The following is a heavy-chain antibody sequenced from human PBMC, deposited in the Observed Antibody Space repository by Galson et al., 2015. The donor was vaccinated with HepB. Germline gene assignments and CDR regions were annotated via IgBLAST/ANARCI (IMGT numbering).Heavy chain of an antibody. CDR3: ARMSIAAAGTIYFDY. J-gene: IGHJ4*02. D-gene: IGHD6-13*01. Sequence: PALVKPTQTLTLTCTFSGFSLSTSGMCVSWIRQPPGKALEWLARIDWDDDKYYSTSLKTRLTISRDTSKNQVVLTMTNMDPVDTATYYCARMSIAAAGTIYFDYWGQGTLVTVSS. CDR2: IDWDDDK. CDR1: GFSLSTSGMC. V-gene: IGHV2-70*11.